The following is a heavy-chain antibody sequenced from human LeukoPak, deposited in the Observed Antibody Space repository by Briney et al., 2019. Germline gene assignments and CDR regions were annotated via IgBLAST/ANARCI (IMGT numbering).Heavy chain of an antibody. CDR1: GFTFSSYA. CDR3: ARGTPFDMTVTRPLPYGMDV. Sequence: GGSLRLSCAASGFTFSSYAMHWVRQAPGKGLEWVAVISYDGSNKYYADTVKGRFTISRDNSKNTLYLQMNSLRAEDTAVYYCARGTPFDMTVTRPLPYGMDVWGQGTTVTVSS. CDR2: ISYDGSNK. V-gene: IGHV3-30-3*01. J-gene: IGHJ6*02. D-gene: IGHD4-17*01.